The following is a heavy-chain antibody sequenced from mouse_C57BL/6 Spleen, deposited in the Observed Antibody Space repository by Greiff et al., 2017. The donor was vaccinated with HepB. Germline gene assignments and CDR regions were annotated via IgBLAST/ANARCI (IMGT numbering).Heavy chain of an antibody. V-gene: IGHV1-39*01. CDR1: GYSFTDYN. CDR2: INPNYGTT. Sequence: VQLQQSGPELVKPGASVKISCKASGYSFTDYNMNWVKQSNGKSLEWIGVINPNYGTTSYNQKFKGKGTLTVDQSSSTAYMQLNSLTSEDSAVYYCARSVYYGSSYYAMDYWGQGTSVTVSS. D-gene: IGHD1-1*01. J-gene: IGHJ4*01. CDR3: ARSVYYGSSYYAMDY.